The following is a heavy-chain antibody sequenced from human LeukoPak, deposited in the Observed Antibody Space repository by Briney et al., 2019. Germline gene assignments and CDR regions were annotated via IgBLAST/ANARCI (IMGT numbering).Heavy chain of an antibody. CDR1: GYTFTSYG. J-gene: IGHJ5*02. D-gene: IGHD2-15*01. CDR3: ARGRYCSGGSCYTYNWFDP. V-gene: IGHV1-18*01. CDR2: ISAYNGNT. Sequence: ASVKVSCKASGYTFTSYGISWVRQAPGQGLEWMGWISAYNGNTNYAQKLQGRVTMTTDTSTSTAYMELRSLRSDDTAVYYCARGRYCSGGSCYTYNWFDPWRQGTLVTVSS.